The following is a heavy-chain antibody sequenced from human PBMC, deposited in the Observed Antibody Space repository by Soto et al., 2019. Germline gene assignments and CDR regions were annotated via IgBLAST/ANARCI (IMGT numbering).Heavy chain of an antibody. CDR1: GYTFTSYG. V-gene: IGHV1-18*01. J-gene: IGHJ4*02. CDR2: NNAYNGNT. CDR3: ARDVGYGLIDY. Sequence: RASVKVSCKASGYTFTSYGISWVRQAPGQGLEWMGWNNAYNGNTNYAQKIQGRVTMTTDTTTSTAYMELRSLRSDDTAVYYCARDVGYGLIDYWGQGTLVTVSS. D-gene: IGHD5-18*01.